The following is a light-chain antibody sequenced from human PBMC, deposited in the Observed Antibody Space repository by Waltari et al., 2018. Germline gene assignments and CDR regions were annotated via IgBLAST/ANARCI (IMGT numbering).Light chain of an antibody. Sequence: EIVLTQSPGTLSLSPGERATLSCRASQSVNSAFLAWYQQKPGQAPRLLIYGASSRATGIPDRFSGSGSGTDFTLIISRLESEDFAVYYCQQYGSSPPLTFGGGTKVEIK. CDR2: GAS. CDR3: QQYGSSPPLT. J-gene: IGKJ4*01. CDR1: QSVNSAF. V-gene: IGKV3-20*01.